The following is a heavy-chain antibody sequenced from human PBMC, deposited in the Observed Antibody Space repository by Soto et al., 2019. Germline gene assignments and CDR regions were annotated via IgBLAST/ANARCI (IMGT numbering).Heavy chain of an antibody. V-gene: IGHV4-39*01. Sequence: LSETLSLTCTVSCGSISSSSYYWGWIRQPPGKGLEWIGSIYYSGSTYYNPSLKSRVTISVDTSKNQFSLKLSSVTAADTAVYYCARGNTMIVPNANTHNWFDPWGQGTLVTVSS. CDR1: CGSISSSSYY. CDR2: IYYSGST. D-gene: IGHD3-22*01. J-gene: IGHJ5*02. CDR3: ARGNTMIVPNANTHNWFDP.